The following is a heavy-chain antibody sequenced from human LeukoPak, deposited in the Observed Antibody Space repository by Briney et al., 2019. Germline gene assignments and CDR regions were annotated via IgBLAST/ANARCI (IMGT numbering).Heavy chain of an antibody. J-gene: IGHJ6*03. D-gene: IGHD4-11*01. CDR1: GGTFSSYA. CDR3: ARDHVGAASTTEGFYYYMDV. V-gene: IGHV1-69*05. Sequence: ASVKVSCKASGGTFSSYAISWVRQAPGQGLEWMGGIIPIFVTANYAQKFQGRVTITTDESTSTAYMELSSLRSEDTAVYYCARDHVGAASTTEGFYYYMDVWGKGTTVTVSS. CDR2: IIPIFVTA.